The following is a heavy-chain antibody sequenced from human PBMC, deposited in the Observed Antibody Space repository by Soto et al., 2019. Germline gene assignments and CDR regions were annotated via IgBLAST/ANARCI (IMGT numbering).Heavy chain of an antibody. Sequence: PSETLSLTCTVSGGSISSGDYYWSWIRQPPGKGLEWIGYIYYSGSTYYNPSLKSRVTISVDTSKNQFSLKLSSVTAADTAVYYCASVVVTAHDAFDIWGQGTMVTVSS. V-gene: IGHV4-30-4*01. D-gene: IGHD2-21*02. CDR2: IYYSGST. J-gene: IGHJ3*02. CDR1: GGSISSGDYY. CDR3: ASVVVTAHDAFDI.